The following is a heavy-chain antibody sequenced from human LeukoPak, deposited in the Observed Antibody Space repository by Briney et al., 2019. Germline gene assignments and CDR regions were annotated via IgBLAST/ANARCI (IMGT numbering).Heavy chain of an antibody. CDR2: IKQDESEM. Sequence: GGSLRLSCAASGFTFSSYEMNWVRQAPGKGLEWVAKIKQDESEMYYVDSVKGRFTISRDNAKNSVYLQMNSLRAEDRAVYYCASGWGPMVVSYWGQGTLVTVSS. J-gene: IGHJ4*02. CDR3: ASGWGPMVVSY. CDR1: GFTFSSYE. V-gene: IGHV3-7*01. D-gene: IGHD2-15*01.